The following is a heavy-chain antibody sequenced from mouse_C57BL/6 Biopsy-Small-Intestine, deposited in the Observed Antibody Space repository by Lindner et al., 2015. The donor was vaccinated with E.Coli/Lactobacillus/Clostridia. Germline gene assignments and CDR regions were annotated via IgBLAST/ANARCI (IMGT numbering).Heavy chain of an antibody. CDR3: VRGRDWFAY. CDR2: IRSESSNSAT. J-gene: IGHJ3*01. CDR1: GFTLNAFV. Sequence: VQLQESGVGLVQPKGSLKLSCAASGFTLNAFVMHWVRQAPGKGLEWVARIRSESSNSATHYADSVKDRFTISRDDSQNILYLQMDNLKTEDTAMYYCVRGRDWFAYWGQGTLVTVSA. V-gene: IGHV10-3*01.